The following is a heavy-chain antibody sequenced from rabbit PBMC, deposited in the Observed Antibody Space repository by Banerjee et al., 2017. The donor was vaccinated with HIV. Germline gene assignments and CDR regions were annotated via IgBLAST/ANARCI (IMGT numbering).Heavy chain of an antibody. V-gene: IGHV1S39*01. CDR2: IDPVFRST. CDR3: ARGNAYAGAGYAL. J-gene: IGHJ4*01. D-gene: IGHD6-1*01. Sequence: QEQLVESGGGLVQPGGSLKLSCKASGFDFSSYGVSWVRQAPGKGLEWIGYIDPVFRSTYYASWVKGRFTISKTSSTTVTLQMTSLTAADTATYFCARGNAYAGAGYALWGPGTLVTVS. CDR1: GFDFSSYG.